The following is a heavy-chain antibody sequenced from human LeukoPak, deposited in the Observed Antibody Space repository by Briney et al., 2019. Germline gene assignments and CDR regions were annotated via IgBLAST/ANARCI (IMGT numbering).Heavy chain of an antibody. CDR3: ARGAHRCSSTSCYPHGFDP. V-gene: IGHV4-38-2*01. J-gene: IGHJ5*02. D-gene: IGHD2-2*01. CDR2: IYHSGST. CDR1: GYSISSGYY. Sequence: SETLSLTCAVSGYSISSGYYWGWIRQPPGKGLEWIGSIYHSGSTYYNPSLKSRVTISVDTSKNQFSLKLSSVTAADTAVYFCARGAHRCSSTSCYPHGFDPWGQGTLVTVSS.